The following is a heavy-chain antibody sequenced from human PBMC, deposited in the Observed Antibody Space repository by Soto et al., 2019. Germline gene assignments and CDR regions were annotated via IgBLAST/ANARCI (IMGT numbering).Heavy chain of an antibody. CDR1: GYTFTSYG. CDR2: ISAYNGNT. Sequence: ASVKVSCKASGYTFTSYGISLVRQAPGQGLEWMGWISAYNGNTNYAQKLQGRVTMTTDTSTSTAYMELRSLRSDDTAVYYCARDTAAPGIFDYWGQGTLVTVSS. CDR3: ARDTAAPGIFDY. D-gene: IGHD6-13*01. V-gene: IGHV1-18*01. J-gene: IGHJ4*02.